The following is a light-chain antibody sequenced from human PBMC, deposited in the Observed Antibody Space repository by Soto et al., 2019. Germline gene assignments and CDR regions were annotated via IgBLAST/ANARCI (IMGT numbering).Light chain of an antibody. Sequence: DIQMTQSPSTLSASAGDRVTITCRARQSISTWLAWYQQKPGKAPKLLIYGTSSLASGVPSRFSGSGSGTEFTLTISSLQPDDFATYYCQQHNGYSERMFGQGTKV. CDR2: GTS. J-gene: IGKJ1*01. CDR1: QSISTW. V-gene: IGKV1-5*01. CDR3: QQHNGYSERM.